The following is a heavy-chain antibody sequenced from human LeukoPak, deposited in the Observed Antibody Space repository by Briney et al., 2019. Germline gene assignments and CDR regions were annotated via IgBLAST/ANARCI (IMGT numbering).Heavy chain of an antibody. D-gene: IGHD3-3*01. Sequence: ASVKVSCKASGYTFTSYGISWVRQAPGQGLEWMGWISAYNGNTNYAQKLQGRVTMTTDTSTSTAYMELRSLRSDDTAVYYCARDSQAYYDFRSGDFDYWGQGTLVTVSS. CDR2: ISAYNGNT. J-gene: IGHJ4*02. CDR3: ARDSQAYYDFRSGDFDY. V-gene: IGHV1-18*01. CDR1: GYTFTSYG.